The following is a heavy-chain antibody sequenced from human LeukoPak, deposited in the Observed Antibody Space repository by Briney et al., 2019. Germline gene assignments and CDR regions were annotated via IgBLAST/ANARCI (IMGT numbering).Heavy chain of an antibody. CDR2: IYYSGNT. CDR3: ARLALFYGMDV. J-gene: IGHJ6*02. CDR1: GGSISSYY. Sequence: SETLSLTCTVSGGSISSYYWSWIRQPPGKGLEWIGYIYYSGNTNYNPSLKSRVTISVDTSKNQFSLKLSSVTAADTAVYYCARLALFYGMDVWGQGTTVTVSS. D-gene: IGHD3-10*01. V-gene: IGHV4-59*08.